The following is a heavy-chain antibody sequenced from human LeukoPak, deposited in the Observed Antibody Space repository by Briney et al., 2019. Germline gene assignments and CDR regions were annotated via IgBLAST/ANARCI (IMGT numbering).Heavy chain of an antibody. D-gene: IGHD6-13*01. CDR2: ISAYNGNT. CDR3: ARVGGKQQLNPY. V-gene: IGHV1-18*04. J-gene: IGHJ4*02. CDR1: GYTFTSYY. Sequence: ASVKVSCKASGYTFTSYYMHWVRQAPGQGLEWMGWISAYNGNTNYAQKLQGRVTMTTDTSTSTAYMELRSLRSDDTAVYYCARVGGKQQLNPYWGQGTLVTVSS.